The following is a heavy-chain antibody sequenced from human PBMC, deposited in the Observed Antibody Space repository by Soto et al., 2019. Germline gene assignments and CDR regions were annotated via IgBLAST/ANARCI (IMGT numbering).Heavy chain of an antibody. V-gene: IGHV4-34*01. Sequence: SDTLSLTCAVYGGSVSVHYWSWIRHSPGKGVEWIGEINHSGSMNYNPSLKSRVTILVDTSKNQFSLKLSSVTAADTAVYYCARAISLLAVVRGGAPDKYYLDSWGQGTLVTVS. J-gene: IGHJ4*02. D-gene: IGHD6-19*01. CDR3: ARAISLLAVVRGGAPDKYYLDS. CDR1: GGSVSVHY. CDR2: INHSGSM.